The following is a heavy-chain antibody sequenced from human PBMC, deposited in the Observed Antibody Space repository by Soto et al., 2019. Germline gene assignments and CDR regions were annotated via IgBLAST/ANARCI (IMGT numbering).Heavy chain of an antibody. CDR1: GFTFSSYA. V-gene: IGHV3-30-3*01. CDR3: ARDAARKYYDSSGYPH. D-gene: IGHD3-22*01. CDR2: ISYDGSNK. Sequence: PGGSLRLSCAASGFTFSSYAMHWVRQAPGKGLEWVAVISYDGSNKYYADSVKGRFTISRDNSKNTLYLQMNSLRAEDTAVYYCARDAARKYYDSSGYPHWGQGTLVTVSS. J-gene: IGHJ4*02.